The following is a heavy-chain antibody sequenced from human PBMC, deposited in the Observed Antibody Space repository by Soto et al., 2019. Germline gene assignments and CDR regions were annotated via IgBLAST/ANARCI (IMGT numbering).Heavy chain of an antibody. CDR2: IYYSGST. V-gene: IGHV4-31*03. CDR1: GGSISSGGYY. J-gene: IGHJ4*02. CDR3: ARDRCSGGSCYSGEYYFDY. Sequence: SETLSLTCTVSGGSISSGGYYWSWIRQHPGKGLEWIGYIYYSGSTYYNPSLKSRVTISVDTSKNQFSLKLSSLTAADTAVYYCARDRCSGGSCYSGEYYFDYWGQGTLVTVSS. D-gene: IGHD2-15*01.